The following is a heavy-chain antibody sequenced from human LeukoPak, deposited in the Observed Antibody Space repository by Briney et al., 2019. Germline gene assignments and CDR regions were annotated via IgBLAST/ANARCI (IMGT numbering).Heavy chain of an antibody. CDR2: ISGSGGST. V-gene: IGHV3-23*01. J-gene: IGHJ4*02. CDR3: AEARPGYYYDSSGLYY. Sequence: GGSLRLSCAASGFTFSSYAMSWVRQAPGKGLEWVSAISGSGGSTYYADSVKGRFTISRDNSKNTLYLQMNSLRAEDTAVYYCAEARPGYYYDSSGLYYWGQGTLVTVSS. D-gene: IGHD3-22*01. CDR1: GFTFSSYA.